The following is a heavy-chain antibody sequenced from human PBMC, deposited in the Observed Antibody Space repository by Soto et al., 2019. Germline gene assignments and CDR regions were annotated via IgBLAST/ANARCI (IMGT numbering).Heavy chain of an antibody. D-gene: IGHD2-15*01. CDR1: GGSISSYY. CDR2: IYYSGST. Sequence: QVLLQESGPGLVKPSETLSLTCTVSGGSISSYYWSWIRQPPGKGLEWIGYIYYSGSTNYNPSLKSRVTISVDTSKNQFSLKLSSVTAADTAVYYCARHIYEAEDCSGGSCYPNYYYYYMDVWGKGTTVTVSS. CDR3: ARHIYEAEDCSGGSCYPNYYYYYMDV. J-gene: IGHJ6*03. V-gene: IGHV4-59*08.